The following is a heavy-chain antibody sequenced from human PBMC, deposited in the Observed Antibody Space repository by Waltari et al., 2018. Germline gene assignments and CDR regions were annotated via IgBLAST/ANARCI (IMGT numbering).Heavy chain of an antibody. CDR3: ARGDTYYDFWSGYYIHYYYGMDV. CDR2: INHSGST. D-gene: IGHD3-3*01. Sequence: QVQLQQWGAGLLKPSETLSLTCAVYGGSFSGYYWSWIRQPPGKGLEWIGEINHSGSTNYNPSLKSRVTISVDTSKNQFSLKLSSVTAADTAVYYCARGDTYYDFWSGYYIHYYYGMDVWGQGTTVTVSS. CDR1: GGSFSGYY. V-gene: IGHV4-34*01. J-gene: IGHJ6*02.